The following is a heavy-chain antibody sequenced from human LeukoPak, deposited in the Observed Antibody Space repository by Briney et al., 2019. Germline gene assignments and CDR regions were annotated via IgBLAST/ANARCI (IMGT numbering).Heavy chain of an antibody. CDR2: IYYSGST. D-gene: IGHD6-6*01. Sequence: SETLSLTCTVSGGSISSSYYYWGWIRQPPGKGLEWIGSIYYSGSTYYNPSLKSRVTISVDTSKNQFSLKLRSVTAADTAVYYCARGDSSSSGNWFDPWGQGTLVIVSS. V-gene: IGHV4-39*01. J-gene: IGHJ5*02. CDR1: GGSISSSYYY. CDR3: ARGDSSSSGNWFDP.